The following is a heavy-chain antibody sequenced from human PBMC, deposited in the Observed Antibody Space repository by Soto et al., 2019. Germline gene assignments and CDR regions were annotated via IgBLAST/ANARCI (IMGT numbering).Heavy chain of an antibody. V-gene: IGHV4-59*01. D-gene: IGHD6-19*01. CDR3: ARGGIAVAGTKVYNWFDP. CDR1: GGSISSYY. Sequence: SETLSLTCTVSGGSISSYYWSWIRQPPGKGLEWIGYIYYSGSTNYNPSLKSRVTISVDTSKNQFSLKLSSVTAADTAVYYCARGGIAVAGTKVYNWFDPWGQGTLVTVSS. J-gene: IGHJ5*02. CDR2: IYYSGST.